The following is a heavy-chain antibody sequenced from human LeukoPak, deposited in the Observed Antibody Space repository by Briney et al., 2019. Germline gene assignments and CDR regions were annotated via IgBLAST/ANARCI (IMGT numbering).Heavy chain of an antibody. J-gene: IGHJ4*02. CDR3: ARGWGSYRYTGIFDY. V-gene: IGHV3-48*01. Sequence: GGSLRLSCAASGFTFSSYSMNWVRQAPGKGLEWVSYISSSSSTIYYADSVKGRFTISRDNAKNSLYLQMNGLRAEDTAVYYCARGWGSYRYTGIFDYWGQGTLVTVSS. CDR2: ISSSSSTI. CDR1: GFTFSSYS. D-gene: IGHD1-26*01.